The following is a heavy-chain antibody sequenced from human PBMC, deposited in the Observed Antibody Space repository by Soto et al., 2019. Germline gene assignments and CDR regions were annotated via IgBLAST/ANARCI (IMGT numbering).Heavy chain of an antibody. CDR3: ARGYSSGCSFYYCTDV. CDR2: TYYTSKWYN. J-gene: IGHJ6*04. D-gene: IGHD6-19*01. Sequence: SLTCAISGDSVYSNSAIWNWFRQSPSRGLEWLGRTYYTSKWYNDYAVPVKSRISINPDTSKNQVSLQLNSVTPEDTAVYYCARGYSSGCSFYYCTDVWGKENTGTVAS. CDR1: GDSVYSNSAI. V-gene: IGHV6-1*01.